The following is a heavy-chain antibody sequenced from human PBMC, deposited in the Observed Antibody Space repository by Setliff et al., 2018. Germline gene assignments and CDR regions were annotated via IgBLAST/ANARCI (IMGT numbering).Heavy chain of an antibody. D-gene: IGHD6-19*01. CDR1: GGSISSSSYY. CDR3: ARLYSGWCNY. J-gene: IGHJ4*02. CDR2: IYYSGST. V-gene: IGHV4-39*01. Sequence: SETLSLTCTVSGGSISSSSYYWGWIRQPPGKGLEWIGSIYYSGSTYYTPSLKSPVTISVYTSKNQFTLKLSSVTAADPSVYSCARLYSGWCNYWGQGTLVTVSS.